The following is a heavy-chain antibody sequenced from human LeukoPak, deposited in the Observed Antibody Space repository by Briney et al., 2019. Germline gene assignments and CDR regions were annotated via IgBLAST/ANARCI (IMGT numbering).Heavy chain of an antibody. V-gene: IGHV7-4-1*02. Sequence: ASVKVSCKASGYTFTSYAMNWVRQAPGQGLEWMGWINTNTGNPTYAQGFTGRFVFSLDTSVSTAYLQISSLKAEDTAVYYCARLSEEVVVAATSGYYYGMDVWGQGTTVTASS. CDR3: ARLSEEVVVAATSGYYYGMDV. CDR1: GYTFTSYA. D-gene: IGHD2-15*01. J-gene: IGHJ6*02. CDR2: INTNTGNP.